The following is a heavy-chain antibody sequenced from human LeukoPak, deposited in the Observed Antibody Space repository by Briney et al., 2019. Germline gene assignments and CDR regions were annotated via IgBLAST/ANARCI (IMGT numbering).Heavy chain of an antibody. V-gene: IGHV3-23*01. J-gene: IGHJ4*02. CDR1: GFTFSSYA. D-gene: IGHD3-3*01. CDR2: ISGSGGST. Sequence: GGSLRLSCAASGFTFSSYAMSWVRQAPGKGLEWVSAISGSGGSTYYADSVKGRFTISRDNSKNTLYLQMNSLRAEDTAVYYCAKGGTGMVIIPLEYYFDYWGQGTLVTVSS. CDR3: AKGGTGMVIIPLEYYFDY.